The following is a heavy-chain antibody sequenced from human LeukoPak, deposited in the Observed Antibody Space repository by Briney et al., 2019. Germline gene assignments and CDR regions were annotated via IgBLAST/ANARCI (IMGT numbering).Heavy chain of an antibody. D-gene: IGHD2-15*01. Sequence: SETLSLTCTVSGGSISSSTYYWGWIRQPPGKGLEWIGSIYYSWSTYYNPSLKSRVTISVDTSKNQFSLKLSSVTAADTAVYYCARVRCSGGSCYSGSWGQGTLVTVSS. CDR3: ARVRCSGGSCYSGS. V-gene: IGHV4-39*01. J-gene: IGHJ4*02. CDR1: GGSISSSTYY. CDR2: IYYSWST.